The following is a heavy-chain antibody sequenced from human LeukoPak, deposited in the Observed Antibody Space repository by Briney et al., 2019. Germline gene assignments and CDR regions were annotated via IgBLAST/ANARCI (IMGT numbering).Heavy chain of an antibody. CDR3: ARGSLAASFDY. D-gene: IGHD2-15*01. CDR2: VSAYNGNT. J-gene: IGHJ4*02. Sequence: ASVKVSCQASGYTFTSYGISWVRQAPGQGLEWMGLVSAYNGNTNYAQRLQGRVTMTTDTSTSTAYMELRSLRSDDTAVYYCARGSLAASFDYWGQGTLVTVSS. V-gene: IGHV1-18*04. CDR1: GYTFTSYG.